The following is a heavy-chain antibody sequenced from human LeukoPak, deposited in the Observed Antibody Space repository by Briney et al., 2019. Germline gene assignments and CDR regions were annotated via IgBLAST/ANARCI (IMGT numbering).Heavy chain of an antibody. CDR2: ISYDGSNK. CDR3: ARGGPHSATAEDY. J-gene: IGHJ4*02. V-gene: IGHV3-30-3*01. CDR1: GFTFSSYA. D-gene: IGHD6-13*01. Sequence: GGSLRLSCAASGFTFSSYAMHWVRQAPGKGLEWVAVISYDGSNKYYADSVKGRFTISRDNSKNTLYLQMNSLRAEDTAVYYCARGGPHSATAEDYWGQGTLVTVSS.